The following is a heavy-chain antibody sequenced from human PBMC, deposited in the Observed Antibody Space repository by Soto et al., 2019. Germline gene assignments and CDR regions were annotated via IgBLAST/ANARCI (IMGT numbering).Heavy chain of an antibody. CDR3: ARVGRSYDSSGYRDYYFDL. CDR2: ISYSGTT. D-gene: IGHD3-22*01. Sequence: PSETLSLTCPVSGCSINSDNFYWNWIRQPPGKGLEWIGYISYSGTTDYNPSLRSRLTISVDTSKNLISLGLTSVTAADTAVYYCARVGRSYDSSGYRDYYFDLWGQGTLVTVSS. J-gene: IGHJ4*02. CDR1: GCSINSDNFY. V-gene: IGHV4-30-4*01.